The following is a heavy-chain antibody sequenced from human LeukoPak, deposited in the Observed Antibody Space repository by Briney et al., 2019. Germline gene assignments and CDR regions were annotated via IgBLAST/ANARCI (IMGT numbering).Heavy chain of an antibody. D-gene: IGHD3-10*02. CDR2: ISSSGSTI. Sequence: TGGSLRLSCAASGFTFSSYGMSWVRQAPGKGLEWVSYISSSGSTIYYADPVKGRFIISRDNAKNSLYLQMNSLRVEDTAVYYCAELGITMIGGVWGKGTTVTISS. J-gene: IGHJ6*04. CDR3: AELGITMIGGV. CDR1: GFTFSSYG. V-gene: IGHV3-48*04.